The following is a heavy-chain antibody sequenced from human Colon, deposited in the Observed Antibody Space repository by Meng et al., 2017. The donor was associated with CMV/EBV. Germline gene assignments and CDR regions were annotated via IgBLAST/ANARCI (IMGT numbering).Heavy chain of an antibody. CDR1: GFNFGSYY. Sequence: GESLKISCAASGFNFGSYYMIWVRQAPGKGLEWVANIRQDGSERYYVDSVKGRFTISRENAKNSLYLQMNNLRVGDTAVYYCAREGQTSTHWLGPLHNWGQGTVVTVSS. CDR3: AREGQTSTHWLGPLHN. V-gene: IGHV3-7*01. D-gene: IGHD1-1*01. CDR2: IRQDGSER. J-gene: IGHJ4*02.